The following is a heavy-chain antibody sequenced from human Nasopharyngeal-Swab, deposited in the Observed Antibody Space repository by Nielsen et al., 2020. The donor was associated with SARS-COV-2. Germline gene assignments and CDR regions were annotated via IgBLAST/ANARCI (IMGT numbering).Heavy chain of an antibody. CDR1: GFTFTTYW. Sequence: GGSLRLSCAASGFTFTTYWMHWVRQAPGEGLVWVSRINSDGTRTNYADSVKGRFTISRDNAKNSLYLQMNSLRAEDTAVYYCARDYCSSTSCYDYWGQGTLVTVSS. CDR3: ARDYCSSTSCYDY. CDR2: INSDGTRT. D-gene: IGHD2-2*01. V-gene: IGHV3-74*01. J-gene: IGHJ4*02.